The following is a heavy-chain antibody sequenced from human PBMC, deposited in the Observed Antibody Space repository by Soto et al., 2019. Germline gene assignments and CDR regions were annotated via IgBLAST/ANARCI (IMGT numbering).Heavy chain of an antibody. CDR1: GFSFSSYD. Sequence: EQLVQSGGGLVQPGGSLRLSCADSGFSFSSYDLFWVRQAPEKGLEYVSDVSRNVITTYYANSVKGRFTSARDNSKNIMYLKMGSLGAVDMAVDYCAITYYDFDVWGKGTTGIVSS. D-gene: IGHD3-3*01. CDR3: AITYYDFDV. V-gene: IGHV3-64*01. J-gene: IGHJ6*04. CDR2: VSRNVITT.